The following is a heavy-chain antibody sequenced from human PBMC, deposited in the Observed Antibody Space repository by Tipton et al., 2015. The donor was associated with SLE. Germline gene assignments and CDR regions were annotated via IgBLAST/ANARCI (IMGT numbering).Heavy chain of an antibody. D-gene: IGHD4-23*01. V-gene: IGHV3-21*03. J-gene: IGHJ4*02. CDR2: ISSSSSYI. CDR3: ARYGGRGGNSWYFDY. CDR1: EFTFSSYR. Sequence: SLRLSCAASEFTFSSYRMNWVRQDPGKGLEWVSSISSSSSYIYYADSVNGRFTISRDNAKNSLYLQMNSLRAEDTAVYYCARYGGRGGNSWYFDYWGQGTLVTVAS.